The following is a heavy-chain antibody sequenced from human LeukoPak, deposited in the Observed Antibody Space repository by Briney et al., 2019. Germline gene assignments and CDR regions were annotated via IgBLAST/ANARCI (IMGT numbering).Heavy chain of an antibody. CDR2: INHSGST. J-gene: IGHJ6*03. D-gene: IGHD2-2*01. V-gene: IGHV4-34*01. Sequence: SETLSLTCAVYGGSFSGYYWSWIRQPPGKGLEWIGEINHSGSTNYNPSLKSRVTISVDTSKNQFSLKLSSVTAADTAVYYCARLTKGVGCSSTSCHSHYNYYYYYMDVWGKGTTVTVSS. CDR1: GGSFSGYY. CDR3: ARLTKGVGCSSTSCHSHYNYYYYYMDV.